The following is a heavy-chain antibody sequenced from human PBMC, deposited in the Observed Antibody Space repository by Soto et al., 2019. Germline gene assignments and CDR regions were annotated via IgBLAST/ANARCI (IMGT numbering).Heavy chain of an antibody. V-gene: IGHV1-69*13. CDR2: IIPIFGTA. CDR3: ARERPHDGGAFDI. D-gene: IGHD4-17*01. Sequence: ASVKVSCKASGGTFSSYAISWVRQAPGQGLEWMGGIIPIFGTANYAQKFQGRVTITADESTSTAYMELSSLRSEDTAVYYCARERPHDGGAFDIWGQGTMVTVSS. CDR1: GGTFSSYA. J-gene: IGHJ3*02.